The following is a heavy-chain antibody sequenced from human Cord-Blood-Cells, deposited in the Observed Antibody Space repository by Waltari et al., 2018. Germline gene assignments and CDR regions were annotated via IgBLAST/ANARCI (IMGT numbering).Heavy chain of an antibody. Sequence: QVQLQESGPGLVTPSQTLSLTCTVPGGSIRSGDYYWSWIRQPPGKGLEWIGYIYYSGSTYYNPSLKSRVTISVDTSKNQFSLKLSSVTAADTAVYYCARGVRLAGAFDIWGQGTMVTVSS. CDR1: GGSIRSGDYY. V-gene: IGHV4-30-4*01. J-gene: IGHJ3*02. CDR2: IYYSGST. CDR3: ARGVRLAGAFDI. D-gene: IGHD3-10*01.